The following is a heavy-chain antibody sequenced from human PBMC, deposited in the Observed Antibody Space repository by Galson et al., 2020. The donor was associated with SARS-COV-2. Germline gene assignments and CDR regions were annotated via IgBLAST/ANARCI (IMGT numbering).Heavy chain of an antibody. V-gene: IGHV4-39*01. CDR1: GGSISSSSYY. J-gene: IGHJ3*02. CDR3: ARVPIFGVVNLNAFDI. CDR2: IYYSGSA. Sequence: PSETLSLTCTVSGGSISSSSYYWGWIRQPPGKGLEWIGSIYYSGSAFYNPSLKSRVTISVDTSKNQFSLKLSSVTAADTAVYYCARVPIFGVVNLNAFDIWGQGTLVTVSS. D-gene: IGHD3-3*01.